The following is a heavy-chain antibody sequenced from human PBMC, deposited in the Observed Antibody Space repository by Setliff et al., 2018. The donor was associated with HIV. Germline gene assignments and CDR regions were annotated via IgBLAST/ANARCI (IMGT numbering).Heavy chain of an antibody. CDR1: SGSISSYY. D-gene: IGHD1-26*01. J-gene: IGHJ3*02. CDR3: ARSSGSYWMNAFDI. V-gene: IGHV4-59*01. CDR2: IYYSGST. Sequence: SETLSLTCTVSSGSISSYYWSWIRQPPGKGLEWIGYIYYSGSTNYNPSLRSRVTISVDTSKNQFSLRLSAATAADTAVYYCARSSGSYWMNAFDIWGQGTMGTVSS.